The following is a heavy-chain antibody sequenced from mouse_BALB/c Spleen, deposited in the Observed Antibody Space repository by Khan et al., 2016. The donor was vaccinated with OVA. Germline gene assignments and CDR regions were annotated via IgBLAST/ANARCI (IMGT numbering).Heavy chain of an antibody. J-gene: IGHJ4*01. CDR1: GDTFRNYG. CDR2: INTYTGEP. CDR3: ARTPYVSYVMVY. D-gene: IGHD1-1*01. V-gene: IGHV9-3-1*01. Sequence: QIQLVQSGPELKKPGETVKISCKASGDTFRNYGMNWVKQAPGKGLKWMGWINTYTGEPTYADDFKGRFAFSLETSASTAYLQINNLKNEDTATYFCARTPYVSYVMVYWGQGTSVTVSS.